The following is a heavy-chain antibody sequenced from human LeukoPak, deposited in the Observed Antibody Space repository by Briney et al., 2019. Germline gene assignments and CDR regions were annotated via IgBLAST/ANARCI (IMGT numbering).Heavy chain of an antibody. CDR1: GFTFSSYA. CDR3: ANEYSSGRSDAFDI. Sequence: PGGSLRLSCAASGFTFSSYAMHWVRQAPGKGLEWVAVISYDGSNKYYADSVKGRFTISRDNSKNTLYLQMNSLRAEDTAVYYCANEYSSGRSDAFDIWGQGTMVTVSS. V-gene: IGHV3-30-3*02. J-gene: IGHJ3*02. D-gene: IGHD6-19*01. CDR2: ISYDGSNK.